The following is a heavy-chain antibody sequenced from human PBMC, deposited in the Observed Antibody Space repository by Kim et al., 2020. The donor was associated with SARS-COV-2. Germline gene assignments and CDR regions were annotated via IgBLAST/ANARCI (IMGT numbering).Heavy chain of an antibody. CDR1: GFTFSDYY. CDR3: AREQIAARPKTPPYYYGMDV. D-gene: IGHD6-6*01. Sequence: GGSLRLSCAASGFTFSDYYMSWIRQAPGKGLEWVSYISSSSSYTNYADSVKGRFTISRDNAKNSLYLQMNSLRAEDTAVYYCAREQIAARPKTPPYYYGMDVWGQGTTVTVSS. V-gene: IGHV3-11*06. CDR2: ISSSSSYT. J-gene: IGHJ6*02.